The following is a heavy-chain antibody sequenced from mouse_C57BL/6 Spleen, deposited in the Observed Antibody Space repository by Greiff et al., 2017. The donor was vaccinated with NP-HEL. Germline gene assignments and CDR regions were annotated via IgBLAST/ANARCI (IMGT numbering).Heavy chain of an antibody. V-gene: IGHV1-15*01. J-gene: IGHJ3*01. CDR2: IDPETGGT. CDR3: TRSKRGGFAY. Sequence: QVQLQQSGAELVRPGASVTLSCKASGYTFTDYEMHWVKQTPVHGLEWIGAIDPETGGTAYNQKFKGKAILTADKSSSTAYMELRSLTSVDSAVYYCTRSKRGGFAYWGQGTLVTVSA. CDR1: GYTFTDYE.